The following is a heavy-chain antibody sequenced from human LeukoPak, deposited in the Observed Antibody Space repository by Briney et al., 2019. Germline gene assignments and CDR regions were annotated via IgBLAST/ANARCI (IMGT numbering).Heavy chain of an antibody. J-gene: IGHJ4*02. CDR3: ARDLRIAAAGTNY. D-gene: IGHD6-13*01. CDR1: GFTFSSYS. Sequence: SGGSLRLSCAASGFTFSSYSMNWVRQAPGKGLEWVSSISSSSSYIYYADSVKGRFTISRDNAKNSLYLQMNSLRAEDTAVYYCARDLRIAAAGTNYWGRGTLVTVSS. CDR2: ISSSSSYI. V-gene: IGHV3-21*01.